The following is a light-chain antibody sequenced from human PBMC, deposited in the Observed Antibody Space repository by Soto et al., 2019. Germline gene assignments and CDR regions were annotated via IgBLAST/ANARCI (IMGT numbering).Light chain of an antibody. V-gene: IGKV1-5*03. CDR1: QSISSW. J-gene: IGKJ1*01. Sequence: DIQMTQSPSTLSASVGDRVTITCRASQSISSWLAWYQQKPGKAPKLLIYKASSLESGVPSRFSGSGSGTEFTLTISSLQPDDFATYYCNQYNGTFGQGTKVEIK. CDR3: NQYNGT. CDR2: KAS.